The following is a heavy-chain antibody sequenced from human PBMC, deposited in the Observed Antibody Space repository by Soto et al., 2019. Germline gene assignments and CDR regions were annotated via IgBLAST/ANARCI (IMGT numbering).Heavy chain of an antibody. CDR3: ARRAYYFDDTGSHAFDI. Sequence: EVQLLESGGGLRQPGGSLRLSCVASGYNFNKYAVSWVRQAPGKGLEWVSAIGTSGDNTYYTDSVKGRFTISRDNSKNMLYLPMDTLTAEDTAVYYCARRAYYFDDTGSHAFDIWGQGTRVTVSS. D-gene: IGHD3-22*01. J-gene: IGHJ3*02. V-gene: IGHV3-23*01. CDR2: IGTSGDNT. CDR1: GYNFNKYA.